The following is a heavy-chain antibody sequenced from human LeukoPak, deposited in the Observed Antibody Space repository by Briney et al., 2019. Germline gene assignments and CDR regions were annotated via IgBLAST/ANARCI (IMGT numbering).Heavy chain of an antibody. CDR2: IDWDDDK. V-gene: IGHV2-70*11. J-gene: IGHJ4*02. D-gene: IGHD5-18*01. CDR3: AVAKDTAMAGPRAIFYFDY. CDR1: GSSLSTSGMC. Sequence: ESGPTLVNPTQTLTLTCTFSGSSLSTSGMCVSWIRQPPGKALEWLARIDWDDDKYYSTSLKTRLTISKDTSKNQVVLTMTNMDPVDTATYYFAVAKDTAMAGPRAIFYFDYWGQGTLVTVSS.